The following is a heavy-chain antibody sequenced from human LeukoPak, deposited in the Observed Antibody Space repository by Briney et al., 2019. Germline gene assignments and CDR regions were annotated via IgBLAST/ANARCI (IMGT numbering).Heavy chain of an antibody. CDR2: ISGYNGNT. V-gene: IGHV1-18*01. CDR1: GYTFTSYG. J-gene: IGHJ5*02. Sequence: ASVKVSCKASGYTFTSYGTSWVRQAPGQGLEWMGWISGYNGNTNYAQKLQGRVTMTTDTSTSTAYMELRSLRSDDTAVYYCARVDYDFWSGYSHNWFDPWGQGTLVTVSS. D-gene: IGHD3-3*01. CDR3: ARVDYDFWSGYSHNWFDP.